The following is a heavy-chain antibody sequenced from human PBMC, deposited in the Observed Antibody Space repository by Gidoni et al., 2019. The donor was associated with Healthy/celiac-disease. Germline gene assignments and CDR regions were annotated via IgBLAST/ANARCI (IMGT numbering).Heavy chain of an antibody. CDR1: GGSFSGYY. V-gene: IGHV4-34*01. Sequence: QVQLQQWRAGLLTPSETLSLTCAVYGGSFSGYYWSWSRHPPGKGLEWIGENNHSGCTNYTPALKSRVTISVDTSKNQFSLKLSSVTAADTAVYYCARESRSVYDSSIGAFDYWGQGTLVTVSS. J-gene: IGHJ4*02. CDR2: NNHSGCT. D-gene: IGHD3-22*01. CDR3: ARESRSVYDSSIGAFDY.